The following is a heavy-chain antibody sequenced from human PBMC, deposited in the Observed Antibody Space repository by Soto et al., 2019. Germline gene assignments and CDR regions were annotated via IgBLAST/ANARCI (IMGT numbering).Heavy chain of an antibody. CDR1: GGTFSSYA. V-gene: IGHV1-69*01. J-gene: IGHJ6*02. D-gene: IGHD2-2*01. Sequence: QVQLVQSGAEVKKPGSSVKVSCKASGGTFSSYAISWVRQAPGQGLEWMGGFIPISGTANYAQKFQGRVTITAYESTSTAYMELRSLRSEDTAVYYCARSQGSSTSLEIYYYYYYGMDVWGQGTTVTVSS. CDR2: FIPISGTA. CDR3: ARSQGSSTSLEIYYYYYYGMDV.